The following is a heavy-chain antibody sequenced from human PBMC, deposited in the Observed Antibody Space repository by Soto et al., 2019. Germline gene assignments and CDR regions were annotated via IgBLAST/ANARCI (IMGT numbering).Heavy chain of an antibody. J-gene: IGHJ6*03. CDR1: GFTFSSYG. CDR3: ARDPEGVTTDYYYYYMDV. Sequence: VQLVESGGGVVQPGRSLRLSCAASGFTFSSYGMHWVRQAPGKGLEWVAVIWYDGSNKYYADSVKGRFTISRDNSKNTLYLQMNSLRAEDTAVYYCARDPEGVTTDYYYYYMDVWGKGTTVTVSS. CDR2: IWYDGSNK. D-gene: IGHD4-17*01. V-gene: IGHV3-33*01.